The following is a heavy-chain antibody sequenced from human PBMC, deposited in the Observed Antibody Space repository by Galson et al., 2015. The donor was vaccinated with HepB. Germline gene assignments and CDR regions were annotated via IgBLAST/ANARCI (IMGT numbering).Heavy chain of an antibody. D-gene: IGHD2-2*01. CDR2: ISGSGGST. Sequence: SLRLSCAASGFTFSSYAMSWVRQAPGKGLEWVSAISGSGGSTYYADSVKGRFTISRDNSKNTLYLQMNSLRAEDTAVYYCAKGDIVVVPAAMRIAARLFVYWGQGTLVTVSS. V-gene: IGHV3-23*01. CDR3: AKGDIVVVPAAMRIAARLFVY. CDR1: GFTFSSYA. J-gene: IGHJ4*02.